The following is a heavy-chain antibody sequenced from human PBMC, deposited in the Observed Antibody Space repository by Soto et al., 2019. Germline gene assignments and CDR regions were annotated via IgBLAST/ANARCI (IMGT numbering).Heavy chain of an antibody. J-gene: IGHJ3*01. Sequence: GPSLTISCKGYGYTFTTSWIGWERQMPGKGLAGMWTIYAVDSDTRYSPSFQGQVTISVDKSISTAYLQWSSLRASDTAMYYCVRGVHITGADAFDGLGQETMGAASS. D-gene: IGHD1-1*01. CDR3: VRGVHITGADAFDG. CDR1: GYTFTTSW. V-gene: IGHV5-51*01. CDR2: IYAVDSDT.